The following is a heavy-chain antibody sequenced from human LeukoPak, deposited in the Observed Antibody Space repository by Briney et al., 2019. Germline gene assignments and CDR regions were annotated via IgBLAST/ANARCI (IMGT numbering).Heavy chain of an antibody. J-gene: IGHJ5*02. CDR2: IYYSGST. CDR3: ARAHHNLGYCSGGSCDTWFDP. Sequence: SQTLSLTCTVSGGSISSGGYYWSWIRQHPGKGLEWIGYIYYSGSTYYNPSLKSRVTISVDTSKNRFSLKLSSVTAADTAVYYCARAHHNLGYCSGGSCDTWFDPWGQGTLVTVSS. V-gene: IGHV4-31*03. CDR1: GGSISSGGYY. D-gene: IGHD2-15*01.